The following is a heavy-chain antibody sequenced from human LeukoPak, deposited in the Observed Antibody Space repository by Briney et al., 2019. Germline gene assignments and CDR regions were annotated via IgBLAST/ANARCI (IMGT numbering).Heavy chain of an antibody. CDR1: GYTFTGYY. CDR3: ARGTYYDSSAYSGVRLFDY. D-gene: IGHD3-22*01. Sequence: GASVKVSCEASGYTFTGYYMHWVRQAPGQGLEWMGWINPNSGRTNYAQKFQGRVTMTGDTSISTAYMELTRLTFDDTAVYYCARGTYYDSSAYSGVRLFDYWGQGTLVTVSS. V-gene: IGHV1-2*02. CDR2: INPNSGRT. J-gene: IGHJ4*02.